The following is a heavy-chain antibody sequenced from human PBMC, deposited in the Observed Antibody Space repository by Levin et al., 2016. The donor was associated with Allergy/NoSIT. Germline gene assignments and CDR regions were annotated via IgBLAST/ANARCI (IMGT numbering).Heavy chain of an antibody. J-gene: IGHJ4*02. CDR2: INPNSGGT. CDR1: GYTFTGYY. V-gene: IGHV1-2*02. D-gene: IGHD5-18*01. Sequence: ASVKVSCKASGYTFTGYYTHWVRQAPGQGLEWMGWINPNSGGTNYAQKFQGRVTMTRDTSISTAYMDVSGLRSDDTAVYYCARDGDAVMVDFDYWGQGTLVTVSS. CDR3: ARDGDAVMVDFDY.